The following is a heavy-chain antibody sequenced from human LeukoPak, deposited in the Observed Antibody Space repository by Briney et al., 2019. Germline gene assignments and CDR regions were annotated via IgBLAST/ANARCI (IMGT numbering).Heavy chain of an antibody. CDR1: GYTFTGYY. Sequence: ASVKVSCKASGYTFTGYYMHWVRQAPGQGLEGMGWINPNSGGTNYAQKFQGRVTMTRDTSISTAYMELSRLRSDDTAVYYCARVQRGPSDYYYYGMDVWGQGTTVTVSS. J-gene: IGHJ6*02. CDR3: ARVQRGPSDYYYYGMDV. CDR2: INPNSGGT. V-gene: IGHV1-2*02.